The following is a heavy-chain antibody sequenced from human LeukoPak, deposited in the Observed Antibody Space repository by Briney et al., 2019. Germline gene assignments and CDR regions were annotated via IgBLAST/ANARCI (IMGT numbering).Heavy chain of an antibody. CDR3: ARKDSSGSPQTSYFHF. CDR2: ISRSGSTI. Sequence: GGSLRLSCAASGFTFSDYYMNWIRQAPGKGLEWVSSISRSGSTIYYADSVKGRFTISRDNAKNSLYLQMNSLRAEDTAVYFCARKDSSGSPQTSYFHFWGQGTLVTVSS. V-gene: IGHV3-11*01. D-gene: IGHD1-26*01. J-gene: IGHJ4*02. CDR1: GFTFSDYY.